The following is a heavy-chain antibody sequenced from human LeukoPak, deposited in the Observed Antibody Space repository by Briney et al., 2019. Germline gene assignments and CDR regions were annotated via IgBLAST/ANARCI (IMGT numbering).Heavy chain of an antibody. J-gene: IGHJ6*02. CDR1: GYTFTSYD. CDR3: ARASTHYYYYGMDV. V-gene: IGHV1-8*03. Sequence: ASVKVSCKASGYTFTSYDINWVRQATGQGLEWMGWMNPNSGNTGYAQKFQGRVTITRNTSISTAYMELSSLRSEDTAVYYCARASTHYYYYGMDVWGQGTTVTVSS. CDR2: MNPNSGNT. D-gene: IGHD3-3*02.